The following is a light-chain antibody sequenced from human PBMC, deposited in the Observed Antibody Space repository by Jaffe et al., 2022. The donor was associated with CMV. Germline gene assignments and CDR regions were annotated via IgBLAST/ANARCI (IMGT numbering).Light chain of an antibody. V-gene: IGKV4-1*01. CDR3: QQYYNIPYT. Sequence: DIEMTQSPDSLAVSLGERATINCKSSQTVLHSSNNKNYLAWYQQKPGQPPKLLVYWATTRESGVPDRFSGSGSGTDFTLTISSLQAEDVAVYYCQQYYNIPYTFGQGTKLEIK. J-gene: IGKJ2*01. CDR2: WAT. CDR1: QTVLHSSNNKNY.